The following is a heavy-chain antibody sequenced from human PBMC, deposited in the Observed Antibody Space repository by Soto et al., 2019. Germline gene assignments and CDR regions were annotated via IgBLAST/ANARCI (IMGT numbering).Heavy chain of an antibody. D-gene: IGHD6-19*01. V-gene: IGHV1-18*01. CDR3: ARDSSGWYHTGFDP. CDR2: ISAYNGNT. Sequence: ASVKVSCKASGYTFTSYGISWVRQAPGQGLEWMGWISAYNGNTNYAQKLQGRVTMTTDTSTSTAYMELRSLRSDDTAVYYCARDSSGWYHTGFDPWGQGTLVTVSS. J-gene: IGHJ5*02. CDR1: GYTFTSYG.